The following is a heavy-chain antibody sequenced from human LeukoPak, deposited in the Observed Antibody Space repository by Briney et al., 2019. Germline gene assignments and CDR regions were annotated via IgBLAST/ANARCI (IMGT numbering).Heavy chain of an antibody. J-gene: IGHJ4*02. CDR3: AKEGANEYGDYGGIFDY. CDR1: GFTFSSYA. D-gene: IGHD4-17*01. CDR2: ISGSGGST. V-gene: IGHV3-23*01. Sequence: GGSLRLSCAASGFTFSSYAMSWVRQAPGKGLEWVSAISGSGGSTYYADSVKGRFTISRDNSKNTLYLQMNSLRAEDTAVYYCAKEGANEYGDYGGIFDYWGQGTLVTVPS.